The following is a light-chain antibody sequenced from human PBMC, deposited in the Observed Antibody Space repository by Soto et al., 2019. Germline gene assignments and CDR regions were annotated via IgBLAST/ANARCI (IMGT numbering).Light chain of an antibody. CDR2: EGN. J-gene: IGLJ2*01. Sequence: NFMLTQPHSVSESPGKTVTISCTRSSGGIASTYVQWYQQRPGSAPTTVIYEGNQRPSGVPDRFSGSTDGSSNSASLTISELQTEDEADYYCQSYDSSTVVFGGGTKVTVL. CDR3: QSYDSSTVV. V-gene: IGLV6-57*04. CDR1: SGGIASTY.